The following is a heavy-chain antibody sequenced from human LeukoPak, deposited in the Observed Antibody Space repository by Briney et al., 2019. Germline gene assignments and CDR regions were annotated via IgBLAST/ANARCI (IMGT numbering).Heavy chain of an antibody. CDR1: GGSISSGGYY. Sequence: PSQTLSLTCTVSGGSISSGGYYWSWIRQPPGKGLEWIGYIYYSGSTNYNPSLKSRVTISVDTSKNQFSLKLSSVTAADTAVYYCARVPAAPRLYMDVWGQGTTVIVSS. CDR3: ARVPAAPRLYMDV. CDR2: IYYSGST. V-gene: IGHV4-61*08. D-gene: IGHD2-2*01. J-gene: IGHJ6*02.